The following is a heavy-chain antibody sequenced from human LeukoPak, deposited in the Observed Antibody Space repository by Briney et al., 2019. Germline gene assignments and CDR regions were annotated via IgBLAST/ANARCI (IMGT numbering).Heavy chain of an antibody. CDR2: IDNSGSYT. V-gene: IGHV3-23*05. CDR3: AKGSAGGRPYYFDY. J-gene: IGHJ4*02. D-gene: IGHD6-13*01. CDR1: GFTFSSYA. Sequence: GGSLRLSCAVSGFTFSSYAMSWVRQAPGKGLEWVSAIDNSGSYTWYDDSVKGRFTISRDNSKNTLYLQMNSLRAEDTAVYYCAKGSAGGRPYYFDYWGQGTLVPVSS.